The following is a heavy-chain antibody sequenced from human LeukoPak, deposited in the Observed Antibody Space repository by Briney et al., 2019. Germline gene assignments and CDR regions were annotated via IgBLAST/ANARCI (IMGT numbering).Heavy chain of an antibody. D-gene: IGHD2-2*01. CDR1: GGSFSGYY. V-gene: IGHV4-34*01. CDR3: ARKVPAAKNWFDP. J-gene: IGHJ5*02. Sequence: SATLSPTCAVDGGSFSGYYWRWIRQPPGKGMEWIGEINHSGSTNYNPSLKSRVTISVDTSKNQFSLKLSSVTAADTAVYYCARKVPAAKNWFDPWGQGTLVTVSS. CDR2: INHSGST.